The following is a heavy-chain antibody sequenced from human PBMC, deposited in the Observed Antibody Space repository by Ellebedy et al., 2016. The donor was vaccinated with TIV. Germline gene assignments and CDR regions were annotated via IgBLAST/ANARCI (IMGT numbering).Heavy chain of an antibody. D-gene: IGHD4/OR15-4a*01. CDR1: GFTFSDYD. CDR3: AKITVLGASDY. Sequence: PGGSLRLSCVASGFTFSDYDMHWVRQASGKGLDWVSFIRYDGTSQYYADSVKGRFTISRDNSKNTLYLQMNSLRAEDTAVYYCAKITVLGASDYWGQGNLVTVSS. CDR2: IRYDGTSQ. J-gene: IGHJ4*02. V-gene: IGHV3-30*02.